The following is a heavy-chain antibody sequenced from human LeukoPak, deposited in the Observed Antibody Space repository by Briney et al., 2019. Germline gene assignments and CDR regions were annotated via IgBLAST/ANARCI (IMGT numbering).Heavy chain of an antibody. CDR3: ARGQYSSSPDDYYFYYMDV. CDR1: GGSISSSSYY. Sequence: PSETLSLTCTVSGGSISSSSYYWSWIRQPPGKGLEWIGYIYYSGSTNYNPSLKSRVTISVDTSKNQFSLKLSSVTAADTAVYYCARGQYSSSPDDYYFYYMDVWGKGTTVTVSS. CDR2: IYYSGST. J-gene: IGHJ6*03. D-gene: IGHD6-13*01. V-gene: IGHV4-61*01.